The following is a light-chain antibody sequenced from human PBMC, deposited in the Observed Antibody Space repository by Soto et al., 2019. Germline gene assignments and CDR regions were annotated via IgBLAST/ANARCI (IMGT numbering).Light chain of an antibody. CDR2: PAS. J-gene: IGKJ2*03. CDR3: HHLRTYPFS. V-gene: IGKV1-9*01. Sequence: DIQLTQSPSFLSASVGDRVTVSCRASQDNSTSLAWLLHKAGKVPQLLVYPASTLQDWVPSRFSGSGSGTYFTLKINTLKAKDFATEYWHHLRTYPFSFGHG. CDR1: QDNSTS.